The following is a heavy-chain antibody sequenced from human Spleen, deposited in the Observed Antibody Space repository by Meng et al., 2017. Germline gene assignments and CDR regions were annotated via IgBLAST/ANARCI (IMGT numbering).Heavy chain of an antibody. V-gene: IGHV3-21*01. Sequence: GESLKISCVASGFTFRNYEMNWVRQAPGKGLEWVSSISSSSSYIYYADSVKGRFTISRDNAKNSLYLQMNSLRAEDTAVYYCARAAEMATIDYYYYGMDVWGQGTTVTVSS. D-gene: IGHD5-24*01. CDR1: GFTFRNYE. CDR3: ARAAEMATIDYYYYGMDV. J-gene: IGHJ6*02. CDR2: ISSSSSYI.